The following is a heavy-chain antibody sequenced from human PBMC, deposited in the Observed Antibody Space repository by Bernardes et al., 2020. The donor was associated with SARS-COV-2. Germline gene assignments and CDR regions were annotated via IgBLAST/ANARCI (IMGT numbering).Heavy chain of an antibody. CDR3: AREAYAVRSYSDSGCIDS. CDR2: ISRDGWNR. D-gene: IGHD4-17*01. J-gene: IGHJ4*02. V-gene: IGHV3-30*04. CDR1: GFTFSSHS. Sequence: VGSLRLSCVGSGFTFSSHSMHWVRQAPGKGLEWVAAISRDGWNRYYSDSVKGRFTISRDNSKNTVFFEMNNLRPEDTALYYCAREAYAVRSYSDSGCIDSWGQGTLATVSS.